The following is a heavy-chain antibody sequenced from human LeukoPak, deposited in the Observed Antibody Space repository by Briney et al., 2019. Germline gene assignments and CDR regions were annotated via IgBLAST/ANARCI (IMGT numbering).Heavy chain of an antibody. J-gene: IGHJ3*02. CDR2: ITSSSSTM. CDR1: GFTFSTYS. D-gene: IGHD3-22*01. CDR3: ATSSHSSDYYWSAFNI. Sequence: GGSLRLSCAASGFTFSTYSMNWVRQAPGKGLEWVSYITSSSSTMFYADSVKGRFTISRDNAKNSLYLQMNSLRAEDTAVYYCATSSHSSDYYWSAFNIWGQGTMVIVSS. V-gene: IGHV3-48*01.